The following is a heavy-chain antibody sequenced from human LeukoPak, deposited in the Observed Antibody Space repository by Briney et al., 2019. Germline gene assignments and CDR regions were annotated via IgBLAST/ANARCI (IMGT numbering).Heavy chain of an antibody. J-gene: IGHJ5*01. CDR1: GFTFSEYY. CDR2: ISSSNTYT. Sequence: GGSLRLSCAASGFTFSEYYMSWIRQAPGKGLEWVSYISSSNTYTTYADSVKGRFTISRDNAKNSLYLQMNSLRAEDTAVYYCARDRGVGDSSNWYDYCGQGTLVTVFS. D-gene: IGHD6-13*01. V-gene: IGHV3-11*06. CDR3: ARDRGVGDSSNWYDY.